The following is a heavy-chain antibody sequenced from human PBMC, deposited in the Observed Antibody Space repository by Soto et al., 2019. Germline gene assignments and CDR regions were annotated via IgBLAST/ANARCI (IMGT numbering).Heavy chain of an antibody. J-gene: IGHJ6*02. Sequence: SETLSLTCAVYGGSFSCYYWSWIRKPPGKGLEWIGEINHSGSTNYNPSLKSRVTISVDTSKNQFSLKLSSVTAADTAVYYCARDLWGYCGTDCYPLDVWGQGTTVTVSS. CDR3: ARDLWGYCGTDCYPLDV. V-gene: IGHV4-34*01. CDR2: INHSGST. CDR1: GGSFSCYY. D-gene: IGHD2-21*02.